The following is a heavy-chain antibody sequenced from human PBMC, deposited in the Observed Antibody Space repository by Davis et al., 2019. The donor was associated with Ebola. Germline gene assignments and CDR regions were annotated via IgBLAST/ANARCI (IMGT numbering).Heavy chain of an antibody. Sequence: GSLRLSCTASGFTFSSFAMHWVRQPPGKGLEWIGEIYDSGSTNYNPSLKSRVTISVDKSKNQFSLKLSSVTAADTAVYYCARAYGSGSYGNSWGQGTLVTVSS. D-gene: IGHD3-10*01. CDR2: IYDSGST. CDR1: GFTFSSFAM. J-gene: IGHJ4*02. CDR3: ARAYGSGSYGNS. V-gene: IGHV4-4*02.